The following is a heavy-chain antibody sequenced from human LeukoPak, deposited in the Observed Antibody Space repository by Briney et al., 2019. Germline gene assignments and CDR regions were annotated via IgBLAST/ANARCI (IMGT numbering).Heavy chain of an antibody. D-gene: IGHD4-17*01. CDR2: INPSGGST. CDR1: GYTFTSYY. J-gene: IGHJ4*02. V-gene: IGHV1-46*01. Sequence: ASVKVSCKASGYTFTSYYMHWVRQAPGQGLEWMGIINPSGGSTSYAQKFQGRVTMTRDMSTSTVYMELSSLRSEDTAVYYCARLTIGDYGDRESGFDYWGQGTLVTVSS. CDR3: ARLTIGDYGDRESGFDY.